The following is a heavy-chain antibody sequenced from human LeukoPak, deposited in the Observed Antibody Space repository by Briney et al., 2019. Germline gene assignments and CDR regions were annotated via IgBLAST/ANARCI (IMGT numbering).Heavy chain of an antibody. CDR2: ISGSGGST. CDR1: GFTFSSYA. CDR3: AKDLGQQLAFNWFDP. D-gene: IGHD6-13*01. Sequence: PGGSLRLSCAASGFTFSSYAMSWVRQAPGKGLEWVSAISGSGGSTYYADSVRGRFTISRDNSKNTLYLQMNSLRAEDTAVYYCAKDLGQQLAFNWFDPWGQGTLVTVSS. J-gene: IGHJ5*02. V-gene: IGHV3-23*01.